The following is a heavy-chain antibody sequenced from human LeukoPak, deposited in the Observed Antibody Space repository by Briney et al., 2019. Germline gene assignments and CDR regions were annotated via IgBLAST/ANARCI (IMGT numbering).Heavy chain of an antibody. V-gene: IGHV5-51*01. CDR1: GYSFSSYW. D-gene: IGHD5-24*01. CDR2: IYPGDSDT. CDR3: ARHLSRDGYNEYALDI. Sequence: GESLKISCKGSGYSFSSYWIVWVRQMPGKGLEWMGIIYPGDSDTRYSPSFQGQVTISADKSISTAYLQWSSLKASDTAMYYCARHLSRDGYNEYALDIWGQGTMVTVSS. J-gene: IGHJ3*02.